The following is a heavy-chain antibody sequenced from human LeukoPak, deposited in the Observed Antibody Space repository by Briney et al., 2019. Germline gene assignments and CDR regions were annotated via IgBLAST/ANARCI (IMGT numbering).Heavy chain of an antibody. Sequence: SQTLSLTCTVSGGSISSGDYYWSWIRQPPGKGLEWIGYIYYSGSTYYNPSLKSRVTISVDTSKNQFSLKLSSVTAADTAVYFCARAPCGDYPGNWFDPWGQGTLVTVTS. CDR1: GGSISSGDYY. D-gene: IGHD4-17*01. CDR2: IYYSGST. CDR3: ARAPCGDYPGNWFDP. J-gene: IGHJ5*02. V-gene: IGHV4-30-4*01.